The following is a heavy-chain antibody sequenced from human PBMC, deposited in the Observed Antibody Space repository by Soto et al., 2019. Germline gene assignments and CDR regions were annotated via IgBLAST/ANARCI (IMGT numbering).Heavy chain of an antibody. CDR2: IWYDGSNK. Sequence: GGSLRLSCAASGFTFSSYGMHWVRQAPGKGLEWVAVIWYDGSNKYYADSVKGRFTISRDNSKNTLYLQMNSLRAEDTAVYYCARYSGYDFDDAFDIWGQGTMVTVSS. CDR1: GFTFSSYG. D-gene: IGHD5-12*01. J-gene: IGHJ3*02. CDR3: ARYSGYDFDDAFDI. V-gene: IGHV3-33*01.